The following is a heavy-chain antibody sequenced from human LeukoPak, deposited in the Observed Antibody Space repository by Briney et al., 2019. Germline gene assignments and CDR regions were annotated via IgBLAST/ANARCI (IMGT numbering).Heavy chain of an antibody. CDR1: GGSFSGYY. CDR2: INHSGST. J-gene: IGHJ5*02. D-gene: IGHD6-25*01. V-gene: IGHV4-34*01. CDR3: ACWQRGLFEDWFDP. Sequence: KPSETLSLTCAVYGGSFSGYYWSWIRQPPGKGLEWIGEINHSGSTNYNPSLKSRVTISVDTSKNQFSLKLSSVTAADTAVYYCACWQRGLFEDWFDPWGQGTLVTVSS.